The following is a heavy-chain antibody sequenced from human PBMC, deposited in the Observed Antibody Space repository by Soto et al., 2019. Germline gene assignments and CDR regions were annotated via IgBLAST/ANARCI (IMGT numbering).Heavy chain of an antibody. D-gene: IGHD5-12*01. CDR3: ANVFHGSSGYDYDY. Sequence: DVQLVESGGGLVQPGRSLRLSCAASGFTFDDYAMHWVRQAPGKGLEWVSGISWNSGYIGYADSVKGRFTISRDTTKNSLYLQMNSLRAEATALYYFANVFHGSSGYDYDYWGQGTLVTVSS. CDR1: GFTFDDYA. CDR2: ISWNSGYI. J-gene: IGHJ4*02. V-gene: IGHV3-9*01.